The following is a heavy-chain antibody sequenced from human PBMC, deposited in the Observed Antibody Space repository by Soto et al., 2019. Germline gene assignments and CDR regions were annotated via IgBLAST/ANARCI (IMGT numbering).Heavy chain of an antibody. CDR3: ARDSTPYYYGSGSYYRLFDY. Sequence: EVQLVESGGGLVQPGGSLRLSCAASGFTFSSYWMSWVRQAPGKGLEWVANIKQDGSEKYYVDSVKGRFTISRDNAKNSLYLQMTSLSAEDTAVYYCARDSTPYYYGSGSYYRLFDYWGRGTLVTVS. CDR2: IKQDGSEK. D-gene: IGHD3-10*01. J-gene: IGHJ4*02. CDR1: GFTFSSYW. V-gene: IGHV3-7*01.